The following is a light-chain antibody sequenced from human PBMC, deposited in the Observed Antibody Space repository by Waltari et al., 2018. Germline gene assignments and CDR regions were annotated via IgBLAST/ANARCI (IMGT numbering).Light chain of an antibody. V-gene: IGKV3-15*01. Sequence: EIVMTQSPATLSVSPGERATLSCRASQSVSSNLARYQQKPGQAPRLLIYGASTRATGIPARFSGSGSGTEFTLTISSMQSEDFAVYYCQQYNNWPPSRTFGQGTKLEIK. CDR2: GAS. CDR1: QSVSSN. CDR3: QQYNNWPPSRT. J-gene: IGKJ2*01.